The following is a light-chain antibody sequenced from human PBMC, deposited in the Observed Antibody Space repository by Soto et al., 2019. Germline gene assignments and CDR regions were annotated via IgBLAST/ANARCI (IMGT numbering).Light chain of an antibody. J-gene: IGKJ5*01. CDR2: EAY. Sequence: EVVLTQSPVTLSLSPGERATLSCRASQSFRGLLAWYQQKPGQAPRLLIYEAYNRATGIPPRFSGSGSGTDFTLTISGLEPEDFAVYYCQQYDSSPPITFGQGTGLQIK. CDR1: QSFRGL. V-gene: IGKV3-20*01. CDR3: QQYDSSPPIT.